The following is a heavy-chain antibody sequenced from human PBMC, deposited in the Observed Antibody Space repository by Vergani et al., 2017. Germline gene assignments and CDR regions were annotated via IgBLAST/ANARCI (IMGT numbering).Heavy chain of an antibody. CDR1: GYTFTSYG. Sequence: QVQLVQSGAEVKKPGASVKVSCKASGYTFTSYGISWVRQAPGQGLEWMGWISAYNGNTNYAQKLQGRVTMTTDTSTSPAYMELRSLRSDDTAVYYCARGRYYYGSGSLISAFDYWGQGTLVTVSS. CDR3: ARGRYYYGSGSLISAFDY. J-gene: IGHJ4*02. D-gene: IGHD3-10*01. V-gene: IGHV1-18*01. CDR2: ISAYNGNT.